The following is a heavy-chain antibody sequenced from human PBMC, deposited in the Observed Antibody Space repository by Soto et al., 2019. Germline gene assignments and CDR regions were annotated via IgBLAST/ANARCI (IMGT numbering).Heavy chain of an antibody. CDR1: GGSISSSSYY. V-gene: IGHV4-39*01. CDR3: ALGYCSGGSCYSIFLDYYYGMDV. CDR2: IYYSGST. Sequence: SETLSLTCTVSGGSISSSSYYWGWIRKPPGKGLEWIGSIYYSGSTYYNPSLKSRVTISVDTSKNQFSLKLSSVTAADTAVYYCALGYCSGGSCYSIFLDYYYGMDVWGQGTTVTVSS. D-gene: IGHD2-15*01. J-gene: IGHJ6*02.